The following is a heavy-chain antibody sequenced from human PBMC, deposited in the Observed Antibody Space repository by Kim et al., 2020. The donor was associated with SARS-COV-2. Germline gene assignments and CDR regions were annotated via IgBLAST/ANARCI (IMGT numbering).Heavy chain of an antibody. CDR2: IKQDGSEK. CDR1: GFTFSSYW. J-gene: IGHJ5*01. V-gene: IGHV3-7*01. Sequence: GGSLRLSCAASGFTFSSYWMSWVQAPGKGLEWVANIKQDGSEKYYVDSEKGRFTISRDNAKNSLYLQMNSLRAEDTAVYYCARDKVSRYFDW. D-gene: IGHD3-9*01. CDR3: ARDKVSRYFDW.